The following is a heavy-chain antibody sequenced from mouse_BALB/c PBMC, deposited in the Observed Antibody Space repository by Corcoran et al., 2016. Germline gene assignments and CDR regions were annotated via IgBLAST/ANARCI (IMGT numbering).Heavy chain of an antibody. CDR3: ARRWPYAMDY. D-gene: IGHD1-1*02. J-gene: IGHJ4*01. CDR1: GYTFTNYG. CDR2: INTYTGEP. Sequence: QIQLVQSGPELKKPGETVKISCKASGYTFTNYGMNWVKQAPGKGLKWMGWINTYTGEPTYADDFKGRFAFSLETSASTAYLQINNLKNEDMATYFCARRWPYAMDYWGQGTSVTVSS. V-gene: IGHV9-1*02.